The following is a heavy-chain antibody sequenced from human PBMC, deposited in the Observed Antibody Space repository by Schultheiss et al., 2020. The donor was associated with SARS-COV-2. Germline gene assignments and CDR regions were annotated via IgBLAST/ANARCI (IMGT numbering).Heavy chain of an antibody. CDR1: GVTVTNGAYY. Sequence: SQTLSLTCTVSGVTVTNGAYYWNWIRQHPGKGLEWIGYIYYSGSTYYNPSLKSRVTISIDTSKNQFSLKLTSVTAADTAVYYCARGYGALSMGKDVWGQGTTVTVSS. D-gene: IGHD4-17*01. J-gene: IGHJ6*02. V-gene: IGHV4-31*03. CDR2: IYYSGST. CDR3: ARGYGALSMGKDV.